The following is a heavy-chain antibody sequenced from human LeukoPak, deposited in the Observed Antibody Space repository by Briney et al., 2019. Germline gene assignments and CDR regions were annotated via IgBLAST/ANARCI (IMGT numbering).Heavy chain of an antibody. J-gene: IGHJ4*02. D-gene: IGHD5-24*01. CDR1: GFTFSSYA. V-gene: IGHV3-30*04. CDR2: ISYDESNK. Sequence: PGGSLRLSCAASGFTFSSYAMHWVRQAPGKGLEWVAVISYDESNKYYADSVKGRFTISRDNSKNTLYLQMNSLRAEDTAVYYCATLEMATFHFDYWGQGTLVTVSS. CDR3: ATLEMATFHFDY.